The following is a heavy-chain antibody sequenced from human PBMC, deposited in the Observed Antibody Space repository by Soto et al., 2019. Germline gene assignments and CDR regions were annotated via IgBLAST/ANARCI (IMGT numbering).Heavy chain of an antibody. J-gene: IGHJ6*02. CDR2: IYSGGST. V-gene: IGHV3-53*01. Sequence: PGGSLRLSCAASGFTVSSNYMSWVRQAPGKGLERVSVIYSGGSTYYADSVKGRFTISRDNSKNTLYLQMNSLRAEDTAVYYCARGDSSSWYEPYYYYGMDVWGQGTTVTVSS. CDR1: GFTVSSNY. D-gene: IGHD6-13*01. CDR3: ARGDSSSWYEPYYYYGMDV.